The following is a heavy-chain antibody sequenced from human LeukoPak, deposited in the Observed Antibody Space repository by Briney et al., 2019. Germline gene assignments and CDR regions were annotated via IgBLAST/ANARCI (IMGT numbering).Heavy chain of an antibody. J-gene: IGHJ5*02. D-gene: IGHD5-24*01. CDR3: ARESTPLRGAFDP. CDR2: IDSRDNT. V-gene: IGHV3-53*04. CDR1: GFNVRDKH. Sequence: GGSPRPSCAASGFNVRDKHMSLVRHAPGKGLGWGSVIDSRDNTYHADSVKGRFTISRHTSKNTLYLQMNSLRAEDTAVYYCARESTPLRGAFDPWGPGTLVTVSS.